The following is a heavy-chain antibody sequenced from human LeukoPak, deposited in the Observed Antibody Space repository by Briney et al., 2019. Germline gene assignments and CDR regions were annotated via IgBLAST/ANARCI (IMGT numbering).Heavy chain of an antibody. CDR2: INSDGYST. CDR1: GFTFRSYW. D-gene: IGHD1-26*01. V-gene: IGHV3-74*01. Sequence: AGGSLRLSCAASGFTFRSYWMHWVRQAPGKGLVWVSRINSDGYSTSYADSVKGRFTISRDNAKNTLYLQMNSLRAEDTAMYYCASPYSGSYYGFDYWGQGTLVTVSS. J-gene: IGHJ4*02. CDR3: ASPYSGSYYGFDY.